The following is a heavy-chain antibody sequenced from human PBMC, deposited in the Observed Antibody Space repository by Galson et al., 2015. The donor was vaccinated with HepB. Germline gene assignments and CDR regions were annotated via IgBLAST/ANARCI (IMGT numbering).Heavy chain of an antibody. V-gene: IGHV4-59*01. Sequence: LSLTCTVSGGSISSYYWSWIRQPPGKGLEWIGYIYYSGSTNYNPSLKSRVTISVDTSKNQFSLKLSSVTAADTAVYYCARDGGYSSSSGMDVWGQGTTVTVSS. J-gene: IGHJ6*02. CDR2: IYYSGST. CDR1: GGSISSYY. D-gene: IGHD6-6*01. CDR3: ARDGGYSSSSGMDV.